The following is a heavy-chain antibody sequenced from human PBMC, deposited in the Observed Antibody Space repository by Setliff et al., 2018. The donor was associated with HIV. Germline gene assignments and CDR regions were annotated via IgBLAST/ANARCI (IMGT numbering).Heavy chain of an antibody. D-gene: IGHD2-15*01. CDR1: GDTFTTYD. CDR2: MNTNSGNT. V-gene: IGHV1-8*02. J-gene: IGHJ6*03. Sequence: ASVKVSCKASGDTFTTYDINWVRQATGQGPEWIGWMNTNSGNTGYAQKFQGRVTMTTDTSTSTAYMELRSLRSDDTAVYYCAREVVVAGVHYYNMDVWGKGTTVTVS. CDR3: AREVVVAGVHYYNMDV.